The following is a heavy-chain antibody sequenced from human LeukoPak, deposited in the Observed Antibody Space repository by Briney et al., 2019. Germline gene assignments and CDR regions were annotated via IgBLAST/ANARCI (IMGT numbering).Heavy chain of an antibody. V-gene: IGHV1-69*13. CDR1: GGTFSSYA. CDR2: IIPIFGTA. Sequence: ASVKVSCKASGGTFSSYAISWVRQAPGQGLEWMGGIIPIFGTANYAQKFQGRVTITADESTSTAYMELSSLRSDDTAVYYCARDPKRGWVNDAFDIWGQGTMVTVSS. J-gene: IGHJ3*02. CDR3: ARDPKRGWVNDAFDI. D-gene: IGHD6-19*01.